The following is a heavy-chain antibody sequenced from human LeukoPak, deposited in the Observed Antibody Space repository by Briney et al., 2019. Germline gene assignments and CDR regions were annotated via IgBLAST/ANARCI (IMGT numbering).Heavy chain of an antibody. Sequence: TGGSLRLSCAASGFTFSSYAMHWVRQAPGKGLEWVAVISNDGSNKYYADSVKGRFTISRDNSKNTLYLQMNSLRAEDTAVYYCARDRHSGYDFRQSYYFDYWGQGTLVTVSS. V-gene: IGHV3-30*04. D-gene: IGHD5-12*01. CDR3: ARDRHSGYDFRQSYYFDY. J-gene: IGHJ4*02. CDR1: GFTFSSYA. CDR2: ISNDGSNK.